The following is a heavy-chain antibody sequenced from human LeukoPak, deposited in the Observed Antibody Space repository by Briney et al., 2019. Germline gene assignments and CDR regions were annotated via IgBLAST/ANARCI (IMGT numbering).Heavy chain of an antibody. CDR1: GFTFSSYA. J-gene: IGHJ4*02. CDR3: AKDLRNSWCIDY. D-gene: IGHD6-13*01. CDR2: ISYDES. V-gene: IGHV3-30*18. Sequence: GRSLRLSCAASGFTFSSYAMHWVRQAPGKGLEWVAVISYDESNHADSVKGRFTIPRDNSKNTLYLQMNSLRAEDTAVYYCAKDLRNSWCIDYWGQGTLVTVSS.